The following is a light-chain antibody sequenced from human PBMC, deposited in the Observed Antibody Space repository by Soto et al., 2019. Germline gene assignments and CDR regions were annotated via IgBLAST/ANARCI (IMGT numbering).Light chain of an antibody. V-gene: IGLV2-14*01. J-gene: IGLJ2*01. CDR1: SSDVGGYNY. Sequence: QSALTQPASVSGSPGQSITISCTGTSSDVGGYNYVSWYQQHPGIAPKLLIYGVTNRPSGVSPRFSGSKSGNTASLAITGLQAEDEADYYCQSYDSSLSAVVFGGGTKLTVL. CDR2: GVT. CDR3: QSYDSSLSAVV.